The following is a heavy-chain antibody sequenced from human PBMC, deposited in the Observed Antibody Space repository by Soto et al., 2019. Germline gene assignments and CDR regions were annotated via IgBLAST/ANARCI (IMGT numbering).Heavy chain of an antibody. J-gene: IGHJ4*02. CDR3: ARKASYDLDY. CDR1: GFTFSFYD. V-gene: IGHV3-48*03. CDR2: ISSGGGTV. D-gene: IGHD1-1*01. Sequence: EVQLVESGGGFVQPGGSLRLSCAVFGFTFSFYDVNLVRQAPGKGLEWVSYISSGGGTVYYADSVKGRFTISRDNAKNSLYLQMNSMRSEDTSVYYCARKASYDLDYCGQGTLVTVSS.